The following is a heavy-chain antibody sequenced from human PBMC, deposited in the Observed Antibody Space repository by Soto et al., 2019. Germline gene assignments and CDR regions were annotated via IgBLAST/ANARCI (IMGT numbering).Heavy chain of an antibody. CDR1: GASISNNNW. Sequence: QVQLQESGPGLVKPSGTLSLTCAVSGASISNNNWWNWVRQPPGKGLEWVGEIFHSGTTNYNPSLRSRVTISVDKSKSQFSLELTSGSAADTAVYYCTKDYTGEDGFEIWGQGIMVTVSS. CDR2: IFHSGTT. J-gene: IGHJ3*02. CDR3: TKDYTGEDGFEI. V-gene: IGHV4-4*02. D-gene: IGHD7-27*01.